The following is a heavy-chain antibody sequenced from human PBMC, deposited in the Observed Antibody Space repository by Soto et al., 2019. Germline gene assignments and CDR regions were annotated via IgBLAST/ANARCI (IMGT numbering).Heavy chain of an antibody. CDR1: GYTFTGYY. V-gene: IGHV1-2*02. D-gene: IGHD1-26*01. J-gene: IGHJ4*02. Sequence: ASVKVSCKASGYTFTGYYMHWVRQAPGQGLEWMGWINPTSGGTNYAQKFQGRVTMTRDTSISTAYMELSRLRSDDTAVYYCARDGGSYLPDYWGQGTLVTVSS. CDR3: ARDGGSYLPDY. CDR2: INPTSGGT.